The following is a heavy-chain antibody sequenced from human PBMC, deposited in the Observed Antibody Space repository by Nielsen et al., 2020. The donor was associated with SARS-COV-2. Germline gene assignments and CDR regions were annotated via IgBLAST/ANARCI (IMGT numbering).Heavy chain of an antibody. J-gene: IGHJ5*02. V-gene: IGHV4-34*01. CDR1: GGSFSGYY. CDR3: ARGSRDYYASVRPMTWFDP. D-gene: IGHD3-10*01. CDR2: INHSGST. Sequence: SETLSLTCAVYGGSFSGYYWSWIRQPPGKGLEWIGEINHSGSTNYNPSLKSRVTMSVEMSKNQFSLKVSSVTAADTAVYYCARGSRDYYASVRPMTWFDPWGQGTLVTVSS.